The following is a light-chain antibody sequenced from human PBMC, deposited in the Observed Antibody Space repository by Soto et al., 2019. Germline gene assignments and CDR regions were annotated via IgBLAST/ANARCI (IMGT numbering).Light chain of an antibody. CDR1: QSVGDS. CDR2: KAS. V-gene: IGKV1-5*03. Sequence: DIQMTQAPSTLSSFVGDRVTITCRASQSVGDSLAWYQQKPGKAPKLLIYKASSLESGVPPRISGTGSGTEFTLTLSSLQTDDLATYYCQQYRAYPFTFGPGTKVDIK. J-gene: IGKJ3*01. CDR3: QQYRAYPFT.